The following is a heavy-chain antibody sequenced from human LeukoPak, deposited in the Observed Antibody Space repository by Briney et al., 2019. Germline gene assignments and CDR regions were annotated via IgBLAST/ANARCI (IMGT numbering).Heavy chain of an antibody. CDR1: DGSFSGYY. V-gene: IGHV4-34*01. J-gene: IGHJ3*02. Sequence: KSSETLSLTCAVYDGSFSGYYWGWIRQPPGKGLEWIGEINHSGSTNYNPSLKSRVAMSVDTSKSQFSLKLSSVTAADTAVYYCARRPSIAARPGAFDIWGPGTMVTVSS. D-gene: IGHD6-6*01. CDR3: ARRPSIAARPGAFDI. CDR2: INHSGST.